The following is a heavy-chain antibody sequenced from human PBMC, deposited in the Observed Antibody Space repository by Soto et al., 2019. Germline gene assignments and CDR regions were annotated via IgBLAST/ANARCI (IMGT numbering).Heavy chain of an antibody. CDR3: GRGAYSTAARSSVSWIDP. V-gene: IGHV4-30-2*01. CDR2: IYHRGST. Sequence: SSETLSLTCTVSGGSISSGGYSWNWIRQPPGKGLEWIGYIYHRGSTYYNPSLRSRVTISVDSSKNQFSLKLTSVTAADTAVYYCGRGAYSTAARSSVSWIDPWGRGTLVTVSS. J-gene: IGHJ5*02. CDR1: GGSISSGGYS. D-gene: IGHD6-6*01.